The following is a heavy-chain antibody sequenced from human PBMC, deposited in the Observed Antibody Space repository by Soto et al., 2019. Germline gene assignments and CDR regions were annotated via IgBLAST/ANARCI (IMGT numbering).Heavy chain of an antibody. J-gene: IGHJ3*02. Sequence: PVGSLRLSCAASGFTVSSNYMTWVRQAPGKGLEWVSVIYSGGSTSSADSVKGRFTISRDNSKNTLYLQMNSLRAEDTAVYYCARGFTVTTGTTDAFDIWGQGTMVTVSS. D-gene: IGHD4-17*01. CDR3: ARGFTVTTGTTDAFDI. V-gene: IGHV3-53*01. CDR2: IYSGGST. CDR1: GFTVSSNY.